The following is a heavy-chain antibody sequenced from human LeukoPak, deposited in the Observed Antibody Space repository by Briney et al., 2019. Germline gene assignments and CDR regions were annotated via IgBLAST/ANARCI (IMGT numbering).Heavy chain of an antibody. CDR2: SGNKANIYTT. V-gene: IGHV3-72*01. CDR3: SRASYGDSDN. CDR1: GGSIRSDY. D-gene: IGHD4-17*01. J-gene: IGHJ4*02. Sequence: LSLTCTVSGGSIRSDYWSWVRQPPGKGLEWVGRSGNKANIYTTDYAASVKGRFTISRDDSKISLYLQMNSLKTEDTAVYYCSRASYGDSDNWGQGTLVTVSS.